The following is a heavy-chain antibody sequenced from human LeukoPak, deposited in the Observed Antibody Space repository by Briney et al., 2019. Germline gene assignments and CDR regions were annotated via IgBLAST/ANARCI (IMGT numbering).Heavy chain of an antibody. Sequence: GGSLRLSCAASGFTFSSYSMNWVRQAPGKGLEWVVFIRYDGSNKYYADSVKGRFTISRDNSKNTLYLQMNSLRAEDTAVYYCAKDRRWFGELPYYFDYWGQGTLVTVSS. D-gene: IGHD3-10*01. CDR3: AKDRRWFGELPYYFDY. V-gene: IGHV3-30*02. J-gene: IGHJ4*02. CDR1: GFTFSSYS. CDR2: IRYDGSNK.